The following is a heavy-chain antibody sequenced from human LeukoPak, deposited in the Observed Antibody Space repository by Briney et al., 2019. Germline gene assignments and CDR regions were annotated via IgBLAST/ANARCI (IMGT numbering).Heavy chain of an antibody. CDR2: ISWNSGSI. J-gene: IGHJ4*02. CDR1: GFTFDDYA. V-gene: IGHV3-9*01. D-gene: IGHD3-10*01. Sequence: GGSLRLSCAASGFTFDDYAMHWVRQAPGKGLEWVSGISWNSGSIGYADSVKGRFTISRDNAKNSLYLQMNSLRAEDTALYYCAKDSGSGSYYSPFDYWGQGTLVTVSS. CDR3: AKDSGSGSYYSPFDY.